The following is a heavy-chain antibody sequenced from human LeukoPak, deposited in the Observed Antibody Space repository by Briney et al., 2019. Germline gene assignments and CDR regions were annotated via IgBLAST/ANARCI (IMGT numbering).Heavy chain of an antibody. D-gene: IGHD1-26*01. CDR1: GFSLTHDA. CDR2: VSKDTVNK. V-gene: IGHV3-30*03. Sequence: PGGSLRLSCAASGFSLTHDAIHWVRQAPGKGLEWLAVVSKDTVNKFYRDSVKGRFTVSTDSSKDTVYLQMTGLRSEDTAVYYCAGDRWRGAPDYFDCWGQGTLVTVSS. J-gene: IGHJ4*02. CDR3: AGDRWRGAPDYFDC.